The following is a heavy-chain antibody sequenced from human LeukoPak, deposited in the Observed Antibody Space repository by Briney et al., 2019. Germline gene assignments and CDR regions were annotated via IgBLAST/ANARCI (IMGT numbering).Heavy chain of an antibody. CDR1: GFTFDDYA. J-gene: IGHJ4*02. D-gene: IGHD5-12*01. CDR2: ITWNSAYI. Sequence: GGSLRLSCAASGFTFDDYAMHWVRQAPGKGLEWVSGITWNSAYIGYADSVKGRFTISRDNAKNSLYLQMNSLRAEDTALYYCAKDSTSGYDRTNYFDYWGQGTLVTVSS. CDR3: AKDSTSGYDRTNYFDY. V-gene: IGHV3-9*01.